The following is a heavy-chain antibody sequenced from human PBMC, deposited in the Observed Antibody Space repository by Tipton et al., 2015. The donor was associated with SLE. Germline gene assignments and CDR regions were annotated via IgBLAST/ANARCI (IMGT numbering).Heavy chain of an antibody. V-gene: IGHV4-38-2*01. CDR1: GDSITSDYF. CDR2: INHRGST. CDR3: ASTLGYKYCFDH. Sequence: TLSLTCAVSGDSITSDYFWGWFRQPPGKGVEGIASINHRGSTYYNPSPKSRVTISLDTSKNQFSLKLTSVPAADTAVFYCASTLGYKYCFDHWGHGTLVPVSS. D-gene: IGHD5-18*01. J-gene: IGHJ4*01.